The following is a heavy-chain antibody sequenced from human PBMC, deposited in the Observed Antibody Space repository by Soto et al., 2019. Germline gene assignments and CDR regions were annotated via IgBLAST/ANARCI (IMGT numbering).Heavy chain of an antibody. CDR2: ISGSGGST. Sequence: GSLRLSCAASGFTFSSYAMSWVRQAPGKGLEWVSAISGSGGSTYYADSVKGRFTISRDNSKNTLYPQMNSLRAEDTAVYYCAKDRGLSSGWASWGQGTLVTVSS. CDR1: GFTFSSYA. CDR3: AKDRGLSSGWAS. D-gene: IGHD6-19*01. V-gene: IGHV3-23*01. J-gene: IGHJ5*02.